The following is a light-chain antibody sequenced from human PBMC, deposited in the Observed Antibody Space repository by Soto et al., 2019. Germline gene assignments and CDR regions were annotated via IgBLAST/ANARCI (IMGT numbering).Light chain of an antibody. CDR3: QQYGNSPRT. V-gene: IGKV3-20*01. CDR2: GAS. Sequence: EIVLTHSPGTLSLSPGETATLSCRAIQSVSSSYVAWYQQKAGQAPRLLIYGASIRDNGIPDRFSGSGSGTDFILTISRLEPEDLAVYYCQQYGNSPRTFGQGTKVQI. J-gene: IGKJ1*01. CDR1: QSVSSSY.